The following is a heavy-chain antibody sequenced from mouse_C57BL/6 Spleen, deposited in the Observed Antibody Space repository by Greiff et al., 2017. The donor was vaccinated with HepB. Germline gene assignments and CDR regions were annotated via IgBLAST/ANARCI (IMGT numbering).Heavy chain of an antibody. CDR1: GFTFSSYA. CDR3: ARVSTTIDY. CDR2: ISDGGSYT. D-gene: IGHD2-4*01. J-gene: IGHJ2*01. V-gene: IGHV5-4*01. Sequence: EVQRVESGGGLVKPGGSLKLSCAASGFTFSSYAMSWVRQTPEKRLEWVATISDGGSYTYYPDNVKGRFTISRDNAKNNLYLQMSHLKSEDTAMYYCARVSTTIDYWGQGTTLTVSS.